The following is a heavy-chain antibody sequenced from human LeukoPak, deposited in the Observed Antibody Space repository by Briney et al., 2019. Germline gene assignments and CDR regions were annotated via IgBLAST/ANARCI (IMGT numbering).Heavy chain of an antibody. CDR2: IRSSGSPI. J-gene: IGHJ4*02. Sequence: GGSLRLSRAASGFTFSSYSMNWVRQAPGQGLEWVSYIRSSGSPIYNADSVRGRFTISRDNAKNSLYLQMNSLRDEDTAVYYCVRDPDALDFWGQGTPVTVSS. CDR1: GFTFSSYS. CDR3: VRDPDALDF. V-gene: IGHV3-48*02.